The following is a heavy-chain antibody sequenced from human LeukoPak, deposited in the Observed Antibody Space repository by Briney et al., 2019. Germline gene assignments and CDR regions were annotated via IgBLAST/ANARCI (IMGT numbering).Heavy chain of an antibody. D-gene: IGHD5-18*01. Sequence: ASVKVSCKASGYTFTSYYMHWVRQAPGQGLEWMGIINPSGGSTSYAQKFQGRVTMTRDTSTSTVYMELSSLRSEDTAVHYCARDPVRDTAMVTGLDYWGQGTLVTVSS. CDR1: GYTFTSYY. J-gene: IGHJ4*02. V-gene: IGHV1-46*01. CDR2: INPSGGST. CDR3: ARDPVRDTAMVTGLDY.